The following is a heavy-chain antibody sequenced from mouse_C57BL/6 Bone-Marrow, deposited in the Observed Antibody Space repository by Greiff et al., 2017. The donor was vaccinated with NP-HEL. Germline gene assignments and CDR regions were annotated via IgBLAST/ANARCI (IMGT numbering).Heavy chain of an antibody. CDR3: ARCIYDGRGDY. V-gene: IGHV1-7*01. CDR2: INPSSGYT. CDR1: GYTFTSYW. Sequence: QVQLQQSGAELAKPGASVKLSCKASGYTFTSYWMHWVKQRPGQGLEWIGYINPSSGYTKYNQKFKDKATLTAGKSSSTAYMQLSSLTYEDSAVYYCARCIYDGRGDYWGQGTSVTVSS. D-gene: IGHD2-3*01. J-gene: IGHJ4*01.